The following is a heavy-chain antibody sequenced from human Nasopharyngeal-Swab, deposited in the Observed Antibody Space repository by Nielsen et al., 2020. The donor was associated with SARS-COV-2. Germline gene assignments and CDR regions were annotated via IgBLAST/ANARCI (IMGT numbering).Heavy chain of an antibody. CDR2: IFPDDTDT. D-gene: IGHD2-2*01. Sequence: GRQMPGKGVEWRAIIFPDDTDTRNNPSFQGQVTISADASTNTAYLQWSSLMASDTAIYYCARLDFSRRWSINAFDIWGQGTVVTVSS. V-gene: IGHV5-51*01. J-gene: IGHJ3*02. CDR3: ARLDFSRRWSINAFDI.